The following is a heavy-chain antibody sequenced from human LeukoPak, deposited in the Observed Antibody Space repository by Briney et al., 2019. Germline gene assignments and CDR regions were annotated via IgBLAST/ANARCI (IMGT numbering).Heavy chain of an antibody. CDR3: SGGRIAEIVVVHSCAYCMAV. Sequence: PSETLSLTCTVFGGSFTDYFWTWIRHSPGKGLEWIGEINDYTGDTKYNPSLNSRVSISLEKSKNQLSLELRSVTAADTAVYYLSGGRIAEIVVVHSCAYCMAVWGQASTVTDPS. CDR1: GGSFTDYF. J-gene: IGHJ6*02. V-gene: IGHV4-34*01. CDR2: INDYTGDT. D-gene: IGHD3-22*01.